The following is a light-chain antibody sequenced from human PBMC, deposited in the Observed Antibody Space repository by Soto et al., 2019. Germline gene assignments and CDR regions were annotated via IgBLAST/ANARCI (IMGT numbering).Light chain of an antibody. CDR3: QEYGSTPRT. Sequence: ELVLTQSPGTLSVSPEERATLSCRARQSVSSSYLAWYQQRPGQAPRLLIYGASIRATGIPDRFSGSGSGTDFTLTISRLEPEDFAVYYCQEYGSTPRTFGQGTKVDIK. CDR2: GAS. CDR1: QSVSSSY. J-gene: IGKJ1*01. V-gene: IGKV3-20*01.